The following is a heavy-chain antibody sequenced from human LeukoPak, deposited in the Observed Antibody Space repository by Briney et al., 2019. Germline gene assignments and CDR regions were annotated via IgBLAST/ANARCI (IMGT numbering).Heavy chain of an antibody. D-gene: IGHD3-10*01. J-gene: IGHJ5*02. CDR1: GGSISSSSYY. CDR3: ARQNYGSGSYNWFDH. CDR2: IYYSGVT. V-gene: IGHV4-39*01. Sequence: PSATLSLTCTVSGGSISSSSYYWGWIRQPPGKGLEWIWSIYYSGVTYYNPSLKSRVTISVDTSKNQFSLKLSSVTATDTAVYYCARQNYGSGSYNWFDHWGQGTLVTVSS.